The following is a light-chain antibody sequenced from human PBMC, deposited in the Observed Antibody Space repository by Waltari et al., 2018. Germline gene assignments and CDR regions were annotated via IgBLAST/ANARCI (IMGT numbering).Light chain of an antibody. CDR2: GAS. J-gene: IGKJ1*01. CDR1: QSVSRA. V-gene: IGKV3-20*01. CDR3: QHYVSLPVT. Sequence: EIVLTQSPGTLSLSQGERANISCRASQSVSRALAWYQQNPGQAPRLLIYGASNRATGIPDRFSGSGSGTDFSLIISRLEPEDFAVYYCQHYVSLPVTFGQGTKVEIK.